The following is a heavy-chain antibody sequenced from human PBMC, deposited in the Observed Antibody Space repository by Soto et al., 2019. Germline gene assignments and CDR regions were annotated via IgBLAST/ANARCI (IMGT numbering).Heavy chain of an antibody. CDR2: FGTSGNT. J-gene: IGHJ4*02. CDR3: AKRGEKTGRNFDC. CDR1: GGTLSKYV. D-gene: IGHD3-10*01. V-gene: IGHV3-23*01. Sequence: GGALRVSCGASGGTLSKYVMRGARTAPGKGLDWVSTFGTSGNTYYAEPVKGRFTISRDNSRNTLYLQMSSLRAEDTAIYYCAKRGEKTGRNFDCWGQGT.